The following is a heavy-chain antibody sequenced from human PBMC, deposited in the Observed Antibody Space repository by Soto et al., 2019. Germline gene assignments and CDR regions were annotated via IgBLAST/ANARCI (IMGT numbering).Heavy chain of an antibody. CDR1: GFTFSDYY. CDR3: ARAALGVVPAAMLANAFDI. D-gene: IGHD2-2*01. J-gene: IGHJ3*02. CDR2: ISSSGSTI. Sequence: GGSLRLSCAASGFTFSDYYMSWIRQAPGKGLEWVSYISSSGSTIYYADSVKGRFTTSRDNAKNSLYLQMNSLRAEDTAVYYCARAALGVVPAAMLANAFDIWGQGTMVTVSS. V-gene: IGHV3-11*01.